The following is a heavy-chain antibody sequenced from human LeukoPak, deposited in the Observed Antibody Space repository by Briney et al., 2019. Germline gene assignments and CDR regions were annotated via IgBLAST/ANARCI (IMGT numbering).Heavy chain of an antibody. CDR2: INHSGST. J-gene: IGHJ4*02. D-gene: IGHD6-19*01. CDR1: GGSISSYY. Sequence: SETLSLTCTVSGGSISSYYWSWIRQPPGKGLEWIGEINHSGSTNYNPSLKSRVNISVDTSKNPFSLKLNSVTAADTAVYYCARGSGSSGWYHYFYFDYWGQGTLVTVSS. V-gene: IGHV4-34*01. CDR3: ARGSGSSGWYHYFYFDY.